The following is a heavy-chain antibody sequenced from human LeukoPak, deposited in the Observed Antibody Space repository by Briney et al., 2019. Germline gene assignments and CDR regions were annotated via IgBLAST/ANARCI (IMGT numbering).Heavy chain of an antibody. V-gene: IGHV4-59*01. J-gene: IGHJ4*02. CDR2: IYYSGST. Sequence: SETLSLTCTVSGGSISSYYWSWLRQPPGKGLEWIGYIYYSGSTNYNPSLKSRVTISVDTSKNQFSLKLSSVTAADTAVYYCARVSRDGYNFMFDYWGQGTLVTVSS. CDR1: GGSISSYY. CDR3: ARVSRDGYNFMFDY. D-gene: IGHD5-24*01.